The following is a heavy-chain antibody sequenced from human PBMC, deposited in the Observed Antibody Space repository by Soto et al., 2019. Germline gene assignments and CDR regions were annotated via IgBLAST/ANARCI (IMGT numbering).Heavy chain of an antibody. CDR1: GGSISSGGYY. CDR2: IYYSGST. D-gene: IGHD3-16*02. J-gene: IGHJ4*02. Sequence: QVQLQESGPGLVKPSQTLSLTCTVSGGSISSGGYYWSWIRQHPGKGLEWIGYIYYSGSTYYNPSLKSRVTISVDTSKNQCSLKLSCMTAADTAVYYCARGVYRNPPAVWGQGTLVTVSS. V-gene: IGHV4-31*03. CDR3: ARGVYRNPPAV.